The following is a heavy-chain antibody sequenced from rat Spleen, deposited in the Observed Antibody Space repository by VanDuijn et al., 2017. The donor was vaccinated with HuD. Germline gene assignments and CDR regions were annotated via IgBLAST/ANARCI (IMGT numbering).Heavy chain of an antibody. CDR3: ARDRPTTEGSHFDY. D-gene: IGHD1-11*01. CDR2: IWNTGGT. V-gene: IGHV2-41*01. J-gene: IGHJ2*01. CDR1: GFSLTSYN. Sequence: QVQLMESGPALVQPSETLSLTCTVSGFSLTSYNVHWVRQPPGKGLEWMGVIWNTGGTRYNSALKSRLSISKDTSKSQVFLKMNSLQTEDTATYYCARDRPTTEGSHFDYWGQGVMVTVSS.